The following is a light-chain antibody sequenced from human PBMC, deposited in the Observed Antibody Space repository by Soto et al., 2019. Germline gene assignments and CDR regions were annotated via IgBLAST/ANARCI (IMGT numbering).Light chain of an antibody. J-gene: IGKJ1*01. Sequence: EIVMTQFPATLSVSPGERATLSCRASQSVRSNLAWYQQKPGQAPRLLIYGASSRATGIPARFSGSGSGTEFTLTISSLQSEDFAVYYCQQYNNWPPWTFGQGTKVEI. CDR1: QSVRSN. V-gene: IGKV3-15*01. CDR3: QQYNNWPPWT. CDR2: GAS.